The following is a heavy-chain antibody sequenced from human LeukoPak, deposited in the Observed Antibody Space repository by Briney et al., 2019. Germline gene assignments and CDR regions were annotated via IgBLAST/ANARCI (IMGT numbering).Heavy chain of an antibody. Sequence: PSETLSLTCTVSGGSINSYYWSWIRQPPGKGLEWIGYVYYSGSTNYNPSLKSANYNPSLKSRVTISVDTSKNQFSLKLSSVTAADTAVYYCAGHGRVAESDYWGQGTLVTVSS. D-gene: IGHD1-26*01. CDR1: GGSINSYY. CDR2: VYYSGSTNYNPSLKSA. CDR3: AGHGRVAESDY. V-gene: IGHV4-59*08. J-gene: IGHJ4*02.